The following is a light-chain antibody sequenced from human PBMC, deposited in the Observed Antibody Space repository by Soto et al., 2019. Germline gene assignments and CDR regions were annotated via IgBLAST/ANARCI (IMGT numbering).Light chain of an antibody. Sequence: MVLAQSPGALYVSPGESATVSGRPSQTISSKYLAWYQQKPGQAPSLLIYGISRRATGISDRFSGSGSGTDFTLTISGLEPANSAIYYCQPSGSWTCGQGTKVEL. V-gene: IGKV3-20*01. CDR3: QPSGSWT. CDR2: GIS. CDR1: QTISSKY. J-gene: IGKJ1*01.